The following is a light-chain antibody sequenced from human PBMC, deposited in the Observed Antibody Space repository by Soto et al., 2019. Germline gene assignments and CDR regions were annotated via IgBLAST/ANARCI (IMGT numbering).Light chain of an antibody. J-gene: IGKJ5*01. Sequence: EIVMTQSPATLSVSPGERATLSCRASQNVISNLAWYQQKHGQAPRIXIYGASTRETGLPARFSGSGSGTEFTLTISSLQSEDFAVYYCQQYNNWTITFGQGTRLEIK. V-gene: IGKV3-15*01. CDR2: GAS. CDR1: QNVISN. CDR3: QQYNNWTIT.